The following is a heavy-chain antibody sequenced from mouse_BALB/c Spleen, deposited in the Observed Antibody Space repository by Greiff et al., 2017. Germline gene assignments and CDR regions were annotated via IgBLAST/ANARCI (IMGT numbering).Heavy chain of an antibody. CDR1: GFTFSDYG. V-gene: IGHV5-15*02. Sequence: EVKVVESGGGLVQPGGSRKLSCAASGFTFSDYGMAWVRQAPGKGPEWVAFISNLAYSIYYADTVTGRFTISRENAKNTLYLEMSSLRSEDTAMYYCARNPSHYYGSNYFDYWGQGTTLTVSS. J-gene: IGHJ2*01. D-gene: IGHD1-1*01. CDR3: ARNPSHYYGSNYFDY. CDR2: ISNLAYSI.